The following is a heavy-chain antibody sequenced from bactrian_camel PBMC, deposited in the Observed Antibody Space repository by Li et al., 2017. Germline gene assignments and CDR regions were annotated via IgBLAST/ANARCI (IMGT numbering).Heavy chain of an antibody. CDR1: NIGRAPYW. CDR2: INFVENDA. D-gene: IGHD5*01. Sequence: HVQLVESGGGSVQAGESLRLSCVVSNIGRAPYWWAWVRQAPGKGLEWVSSINFVENDANYGDSVKGRFTMSQDHHKATLYLQMTSLKPEDTAVYYCAADLRAASPRCPRRWAALPGRSVWGQGTQVTVS. J-gene: IGHJ4*01. CDR3: AADLRAASPRCPRRWAALPGRSV. V-gene: IGHV3S6*01.